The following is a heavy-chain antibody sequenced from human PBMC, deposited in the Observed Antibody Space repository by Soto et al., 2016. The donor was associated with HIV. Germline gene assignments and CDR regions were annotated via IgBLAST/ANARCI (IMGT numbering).Heavy chain of an antibody. CDR2: ISPNSGGT. Sequence: QVQLVQSGAEVKRPGASVKISCKTSGFNFNAHFIHWVRQAPGQGLEWMGWISPNSGGTNYAQNFQGRVTMTRDTSTSTAYMELSRLRSDDTAVYYCARARSYYGTSGYYFDFWGQGTLVTVSS. CDR1: GFNFNAHF. D-gene: IGHD3-22*01. V-gene: IGHV1-2*02. J-gene: IGHJ4*02. CDR3: ARARSYYGTSGYYFDF.